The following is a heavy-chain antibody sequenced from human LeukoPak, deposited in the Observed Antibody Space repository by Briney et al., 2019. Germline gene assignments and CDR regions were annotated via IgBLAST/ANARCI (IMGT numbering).Heavy chain of an antibody. CDR1: GFTFSSYA. D-gene: IGHD3-9*01. V-gene: IGHV3-23*01. Sequence: GGSLRLSCAASGFTFSSYAMSWVRQAPGKGLEWVAGVSAGGGSTYYADSVKGRFTISRDNSKNMLYLQLNSLRAEDTAVYYCAKGDPPTYYNILTGQDYWGQGTLVTVSS. J-gene: IGHJ4*02. CDR3: AKGDPPTYYNILTGQDY. CDR2: VSAGGGST.